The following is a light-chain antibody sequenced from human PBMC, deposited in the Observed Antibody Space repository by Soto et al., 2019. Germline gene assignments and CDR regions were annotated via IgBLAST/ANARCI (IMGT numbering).Light chain of an antibody. V-gene: IGKV3-20*01. Sequence: IVLTLSPGTLSLSPGERGTLSCRASQSVSSTYLAWYQQKPGQAPRLLIYGASSRSTGVPDRFSGSGSGTDFTLTISRLEPEDFAVYYCQQYGSSPLFTFGPGTKVDIQ. CDR2: GAS. CDR3: QQYGSSPLFT. CDR1: QSVSSTY. J-gene: IGKJ3*01.